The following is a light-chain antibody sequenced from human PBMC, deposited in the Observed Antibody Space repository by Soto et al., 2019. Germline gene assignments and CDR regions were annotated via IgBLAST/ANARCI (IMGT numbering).Light chain of an antibody. V-gene: IGKV3-15*01. J-gene: IGKJ1*01. CDR3: QQYNNWPPWT. CDR2: GAS. Sequence: EILMTQSPATLSVSPGERATLSCRASQSVSSDLAWYQQKPGQAPRLLMYGASTRATGIPARFSGSGSGTEFTLTISSLQSEDFAVYYCQQYNNWPPWTFGQGTKVEIK. CDR1: QSVSSD.